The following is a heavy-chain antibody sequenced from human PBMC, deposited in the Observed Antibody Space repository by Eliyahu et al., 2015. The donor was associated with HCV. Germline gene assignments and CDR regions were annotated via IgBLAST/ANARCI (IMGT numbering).Heavy chain of an antibody. CDR2: FRYDGNNK. CDR3: AKEGG. CDR1: GFTFSSHG. Sequence: QVQLVESGGGVVQPGGSLRLSCAASGFTFSSHGHALGPSGSGQGVGGGAFFRYDGNNKYYPDSVKGRFTISRDNSKNTLYLQMNSLRPEDTAMYYCAKEGGWGQGTLVTVSS. J-gene: IGHJ4*02. D-gene: IGHD2-15*01. V-gene: IGHV3-30*02.